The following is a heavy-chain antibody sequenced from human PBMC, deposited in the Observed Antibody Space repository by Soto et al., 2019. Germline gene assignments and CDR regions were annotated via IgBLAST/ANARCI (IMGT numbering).Heavy chain of an antibody. CDR1: GYTFTSYA. D-gene: IGHD2-21*02. Sequence: GASVKVSCKASGYTFTSYAMHWVRQAPGQRLEWMGWINAGNGNTKYSQKFQGRVTITRDTSTSTAYMELRSLRSDDTAVYYCARDHHGDFSSDYWGQGTLVTVSS. V-gene: IGHV1-3*01. J-gene: IGHJ4*02. CDR3: ARDHHGDFSSDY. CDR2: INAGNGNT.